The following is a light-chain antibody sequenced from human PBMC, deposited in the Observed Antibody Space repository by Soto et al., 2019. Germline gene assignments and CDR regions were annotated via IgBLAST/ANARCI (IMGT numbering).Light chain of an antibody. V-gene: IGLV1-40*01. CDR3: QSYDSSLSAHYV. CDR2: GNS. CDR1: SSNIGAGYD. Sequence: QSVLTQPPSVSGAPGQRVTISCTGSSSNIGAGYDVHWYQQLPGTAPKLLIYGNSNRPSGVPDRFSGSKSGTSASLAITGLQAEDEADYYCQSYDSSLSAHYVFRTGTKLTV. J-gene: IGLJ1*01.